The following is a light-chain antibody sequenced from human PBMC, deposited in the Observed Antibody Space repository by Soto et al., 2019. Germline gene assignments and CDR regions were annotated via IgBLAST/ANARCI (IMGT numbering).Light chain of an antibody. V-gene: IGKV3-15*01. CDR3: QQYDNWPPIT. J-gene: IGKJ5*01. CDR2: AAS. CDR1: QSVGSN. Sequence: EIVMTQSPATLSVSPGERATLSCRASQSVGSNLAWYQQKHGQPPRLLIYAASTTATGIPARFSGSGSGTEFTLTISSLQSEDFAVYYCQQYDNWPPITFGQGTRLEN.